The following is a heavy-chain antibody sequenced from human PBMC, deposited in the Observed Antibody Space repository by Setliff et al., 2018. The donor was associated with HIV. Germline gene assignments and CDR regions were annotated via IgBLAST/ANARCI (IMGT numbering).Heavy chain of an antibody. Sequence: GGSLRLSCAASGFTLSTYTMNWVRQAPGKGLEWISSISSNIIYIYYADSVRGRFTISRDNTKNSLYLQMNSLRVEDTAVYYCARTSTATGTTLNWFDPWGQGTLVTVSS. D-gene: IGHD1-1*01. J-gene: IGHJ5*02. CDR1: GFTLSTYT. CDR3: ARTSTATGTTLNWFDP. V-gene: IGHV3-21*01. CDR2: ISSNIIYI.